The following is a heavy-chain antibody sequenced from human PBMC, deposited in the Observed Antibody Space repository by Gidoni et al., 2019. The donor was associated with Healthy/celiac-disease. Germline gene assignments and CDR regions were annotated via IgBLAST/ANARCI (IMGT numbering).Heavy chain of an antibody. J-gene: IGHJ6*02. V-gene: IGHV3-23*01. CDR3: AKGELAVTRRYGMDV. CDR1: GFTFSSYA. D-gene: IGHD4-17*01. CDR2: ISGSGGST. Sequence: EVQLLESGGGLVQPGGSLRLSCAASGFTFSSYAISWVRQAPGKGLEWVSAISGSGGSTYYADSVKGRFTISRDNSKNTLYLQMNSLRAEDTAVYYCAKGELAVTRRYGMDVWGQGTTVTVSS.